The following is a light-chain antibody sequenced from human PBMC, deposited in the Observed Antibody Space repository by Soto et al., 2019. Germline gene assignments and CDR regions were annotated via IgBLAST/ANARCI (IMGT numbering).Light chain of an antibody. CDR1: QSVRSS. J-gene: IGKJ1*01. CDR3: QQRSKWPGT. Sequence: EIVLTQSPATLSLSPGERATLSCRATQSVRSSLAWYLQQPGQAPRLLIYDASKRATGIPARFSGSGSGTDFTLTISSLDPKDFAVYYCQQRSKWPGTFGQGTKVDIK. CDR2: DAS. V-gene: IGKV3-11*01.